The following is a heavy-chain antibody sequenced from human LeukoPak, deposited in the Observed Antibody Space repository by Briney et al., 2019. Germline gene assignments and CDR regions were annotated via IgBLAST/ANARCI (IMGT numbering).Heavy chain of an antibody. CDR2: IFPSGGEI. CDR3: AKEGDTPLDY. J-gene: IGHJ4*02. Sequence: GGSLRLSCAASGFTFSTFAMIWVRQPPGKGLEWVSSIFPSGGEIHYADSVRGRFTISRDNSKSTLSLQMNSLRAEDTAVYYCAKEGDTPLDYWGQGTLVTVSS. CDR1: GFTFSTFA. D-gene: IGHD5-18*01. V-gene: IGHV3-23*01.